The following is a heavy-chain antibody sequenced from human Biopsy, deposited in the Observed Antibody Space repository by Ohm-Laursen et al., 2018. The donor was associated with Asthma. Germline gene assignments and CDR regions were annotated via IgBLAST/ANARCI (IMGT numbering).Heavy chain of an antibody. CDR2: ISKDASTQ. J-gene: IGHJ3*02. CDR1: GFTFSSYA. V-gene: IGHV3-30*01. CDR3: VRDGTDDAFDI. D-gene: IGHD1-1*01. Sequence: SLRLSCSAAGFTFSSYAIHWVRQAPGKGLEWVGVISKDASTQDYADSVKGRFTMARDNSKNTLDLQMNSLREEDTAVYYCVRDGTDDAFDIWGQGTVVSVSS.